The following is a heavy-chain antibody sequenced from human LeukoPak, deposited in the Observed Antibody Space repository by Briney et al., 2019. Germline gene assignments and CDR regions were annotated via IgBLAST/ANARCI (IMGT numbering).Heavy chain of an antibody. J-gene: IGHJ5*02. Sequence: GGSLRLSCAASGFTFSNYAMSWVRQAPGKGLEWVSALSGSGGTTYYADSVRGRFTISRDNSKNTLYLQMNSLRAEDTAVYYCEKDGGVYYGSGSFSLLFDWFDPRGQGTLVIVSS. CDR3: EKDGGVYYGSGSFSLLFDWFDP. CDR1: GFTFSNYA. CDR2: LSGSGGTT. V-gene: IGHV3-23*01. D-gene: IGHD3-10*01.